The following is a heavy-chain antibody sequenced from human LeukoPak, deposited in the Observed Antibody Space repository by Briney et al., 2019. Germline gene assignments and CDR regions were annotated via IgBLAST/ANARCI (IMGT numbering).Heavy chain of an antibody. Sequence: ASVKASCKASGYTFTSYGISWVRQAPGQGLEWMGWISAYNGNTNYAQKFQGRVTIIADESTSTAYMELSSLRSEDTAVYYCASTAGNRDHSPRYYYYMDVWGKGTTVTVSS. J-gene: IGHJ6*03. D-gene: IGHD6-13*01. CDR2: ISAYNGNT. CDR3: ASTAGNRDHSPRYYYYMDV. V-gene: IGHV1-18*01. CDR1: GYTFTSYG.